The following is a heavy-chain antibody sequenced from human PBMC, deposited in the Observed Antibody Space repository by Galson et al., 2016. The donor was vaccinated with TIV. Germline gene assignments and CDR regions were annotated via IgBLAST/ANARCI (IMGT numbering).Heavy chain of an antibody. CDR3: ARGRGYYFGSGSSYFDY. D-gene: IGHD3-10*01. Sequence: SVKVSCKASGGTFSNFVISWVRQAPGQGLEWMGSINPIFGTANYAQKFQGRVTITADTSTSTIYMELSSLRSEDKAVYYCARGRGYYFGSGSSYFDYWGQGSLVTVSS. CDR1: GGTFSNFV. J-gene: IGHJ4*02. V-gene: IGHV1-69*06. CDR2: INPIFGTA.